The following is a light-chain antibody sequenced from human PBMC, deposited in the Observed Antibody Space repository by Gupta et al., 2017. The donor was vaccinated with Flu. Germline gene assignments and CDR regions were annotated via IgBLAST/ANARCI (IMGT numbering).Light chain of an antibody. CDR2: EAS. V-gene: IGKV1-5*03. Sequence: DIRLTQSPSTLSASVGDRVTITCRASQSISSWLAWYQQKPGKAPKLLIHEASTLESGVPSRFSGSGSGTEFTLTITSLQPDDFATYYCQEYDDYLGTFGQGTKLEIK. CDR3: QEYDDYLGT. CDR1: QSISSW. J-gene: IGKJ2*02.